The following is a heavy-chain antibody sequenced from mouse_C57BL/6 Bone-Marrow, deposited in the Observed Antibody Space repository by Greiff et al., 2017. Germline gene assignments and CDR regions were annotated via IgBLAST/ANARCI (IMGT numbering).Heavy chain of an antibody. CDR1: GYPFTSYT. CDR3: ARWTTVVGHWYFDV. J-gene: IGHJ1*03. D-gene: IGHD1-1*01. CDR2: INPSSGYT. Sequence: VKLMESGAELARPGASVKMSCKASGYPFTSYTMHWVTQRPGQGLEWIGYINPSSGYTKYNQKFKNKATLTADKSSSTAYMQLSSLTSEDSAVYYCARWTTVVGHWYFDVWGTGTTVTVSS. V-gene: IGHV1-4*01.